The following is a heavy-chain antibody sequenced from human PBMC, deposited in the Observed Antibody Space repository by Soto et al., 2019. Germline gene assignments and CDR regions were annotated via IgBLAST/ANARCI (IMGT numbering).Heavy chain of an antibody. CDR1: GYNFANYW. CDR2: IFPGDSDT. CDR3: AAGYTTGPDAFDI. Sequence: GESLKISCKGSGYNFANYWIGWVRQMPGKGLEWMGMIFPGDSDTKNSPSLQGQITMSVDKSDSSAYLQWRSLKASDTAMYYCAAGYTTGPDAFDIWGQGTMVTVSS. D-gene: IGHD6-13*01. J-gene: IGHJ3*02. V-gene: IGHV5-51*01.